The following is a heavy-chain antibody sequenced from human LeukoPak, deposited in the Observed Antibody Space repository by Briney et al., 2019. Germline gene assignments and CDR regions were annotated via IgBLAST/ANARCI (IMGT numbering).Heavy chain of an antibody. V-gene: IGHV3-30*03. CDR2: ISYDGSNK. Sequence: GGSLRLSCAASGFTFSSFGMHWVRQAPGKGLEWVTVISYDGSNKYYADSVKGRFTISRDNSKNTLYLQMNSLRAEDTAVYYCATFPRGAARLGIYWGQGTLVTVSS. J-gene: IGHJ4*02. D-gene: IGHD6-6*01. CDR1: GFTFSSFG. CDR3: ATFPRGAARLGIY.